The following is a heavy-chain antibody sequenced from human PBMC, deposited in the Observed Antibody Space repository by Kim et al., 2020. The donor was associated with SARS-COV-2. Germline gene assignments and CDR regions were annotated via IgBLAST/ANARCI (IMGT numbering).Heavy chain of an antibody. D-gene: IGHD5-12*01. Sequence: GGSLRLSCAASGFSFSNYAMTWVRQAPGKGLEWVSGITGSGDRTYYADSVKGRFTISRDNSKNTMYLQMSSLRAEDTAVYYCANQPPIVATSDYYGMDVWGQGTTVTVS. V-gene: IGHV3-23*01. CDR1: GFSFSNYA. CDR2: ITGSGDRT. J-gene: IGHJ6*02. CDR3: ANQPPIVATSDYYGMDV.